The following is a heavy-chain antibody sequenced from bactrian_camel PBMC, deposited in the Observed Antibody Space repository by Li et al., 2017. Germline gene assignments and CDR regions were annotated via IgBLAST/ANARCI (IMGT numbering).Heavy chain of an antibody. Sequence: QVQLVESGGGSVQAGGSLRLSCVASGDRMSSYYTTWFRQAPGKEREGIATITSVSNTRYADSVKGRFTISKDNAKNTLYLQMNALKPEDTAMYYCAAKGGLDSYFGSWWSKWNDTDEYKSWGQGTQVTVS. J-gene: IGHJ4*01. CDR3: AAKGGLDSYFGSWWSKWNDTDEYKS. CDR2: ITSVSNT. D-gene: IGHD7*01. CDR1: GDRMSSYY. V-gene: IGHV3S53*01.